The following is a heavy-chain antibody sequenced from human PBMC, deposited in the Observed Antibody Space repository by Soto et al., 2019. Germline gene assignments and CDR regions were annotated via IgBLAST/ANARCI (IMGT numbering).Heavy chain of an antibody. D-gene: IGHD4-17*01. Sequence: GGSLRLSCAASRFTFIDYSVNWVRQAPGQGLEWVSSISSTSTFIYYADSVRGRFTISRDNAKNSLYLQMNSLRAEDTAAYYCTRVYGDYGSLSDYWGRGTLVTV. CDR2: ISSTSTFI. CDR1: RFTFIDYS. CDR3: TRVYGDYGSLSDY. J-gene: IGHJ4*02. V-gene: IGHV3-21*01.